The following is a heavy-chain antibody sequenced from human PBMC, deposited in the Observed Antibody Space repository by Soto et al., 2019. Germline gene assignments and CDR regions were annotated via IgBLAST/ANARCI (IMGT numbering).Heavy chain of an antibody. CDR2: INPSGGST. Sequence: GALVKVSCKASGSTFTSYDMHWVRQAPGQGLEWMGIINPSGGSTSYAQKFQGRVTMTRDTSTSTDYMELSSLRSEDTAVYYCVIETDDNSSYYDDYSGRGTLDAGSS. CDR3: VIETDDNSSYYDDY. V-gene: IGHV1-46*03. J-gene: IGHJ4*02. D-gene: IGHD6-13*01. CDR1: GSTFTSYD.